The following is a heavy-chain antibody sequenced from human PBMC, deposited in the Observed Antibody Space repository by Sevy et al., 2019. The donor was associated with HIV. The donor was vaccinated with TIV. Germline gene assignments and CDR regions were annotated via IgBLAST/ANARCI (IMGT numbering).Heavy chain of an antibody. CDR2: SSAYNGNT. CDR3: ARGDLWFGPLDY. Sequence: ASVKVSGKASGYTFTSYGISWVRQAPGQGLEGMGWSSAYNGNTNYAQKLQGRATMTTDTSSSTSYMVLRGQRADDNAAYYCARGDLWFGPLDYWGQGTLVTVSS. CDR1: GYTFTSYG. D-gene: IGHD3-10*01. V-gene: IGHV1-18*01. J-gene: IGHJ4*02.